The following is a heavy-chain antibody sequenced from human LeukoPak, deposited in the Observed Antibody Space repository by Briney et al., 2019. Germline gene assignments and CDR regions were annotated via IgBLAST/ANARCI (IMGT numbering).Heavy chain of an antibody. CDR3: ARHGWHAWYFDL. V-gene: IGHV4-34*01. D-gene: IGHD6-19*01. Sequence: SETLSLTCAVYGGSFSGYYWSWIRQPPGKGLEWIGEINQRRNTNYNPSLKSRVTISIDTSKNQFSLKLSSVTAADTAVYFCARHGWHAWYFDLWGRDTLVTVSS. CDR1: GGSFSGYY. CDR2: INQRRNT. J-gene: IGHJ2*01.